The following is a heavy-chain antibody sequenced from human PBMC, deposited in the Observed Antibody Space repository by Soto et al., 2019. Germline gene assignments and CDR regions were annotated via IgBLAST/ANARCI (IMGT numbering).Heavy chain of an antibody. Sequence: EVQLVESGGGLVKPGGSLRLSCAASGFAFNSHSMTWVRQAPGKGLEWVSSISISSGYIYFADSVRGRFTIPRDNSRYSLSLEMNSLRVDDTAVYFCARAPLLSSRHVNSLYYYGMDVWGPGTTVTVSS. J-gene: IGHJ6*02. CDR1: GFAFNSHS. V-gene: IGHV3-21*01. CDR3: ARAPLLSSRHVNSLYYYGMDV. D-gene: IGHD3-16*02. CDR2: ISISSGYI.